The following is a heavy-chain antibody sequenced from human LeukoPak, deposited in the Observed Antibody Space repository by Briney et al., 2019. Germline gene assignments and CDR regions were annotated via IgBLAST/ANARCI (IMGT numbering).Heavy chain of an antibody. D-gene: IGHD2-2*01. CDR1: GFTFSSYS. Sequence: PGGSLRLSCAASGFTFSSYSMNWVRQAPGKGLEWVSSISSSSSYIYYADSVKGRFTISRDNAKNSLCLQMNSLRAEDTAVYYCARTLVPAAMSNNWFDPWGQGTLVTVSS. J-gene: IGHJ5*02. CDR3: ARTLVPAAMSNNWFDP. CDR2: ISSSSSYI. V-gene: IGHV3-21*01.